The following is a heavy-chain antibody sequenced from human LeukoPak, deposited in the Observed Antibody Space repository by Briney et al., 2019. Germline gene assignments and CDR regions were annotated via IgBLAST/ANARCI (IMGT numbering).Heavy chain of an antibody. D-gene: IGHD3-22*01. V-gene: IGHV3-53*01. J-gene: IGHJ4*02. Sequence: GGSLRLSCAASGFTVSSNYMSWVRQAPGKGLEWVSVIYSGGSTYYADSVKGRFTISRDNSKNTLYLQMNSLRAEDTAVYYCAKGSRYFESSGYYYFDYWGQGTLVTVSS. CDR2: IYSGGST. CDR3: AKGSRYFESSGYYYFDY. CDR1: GFTVSSNY.